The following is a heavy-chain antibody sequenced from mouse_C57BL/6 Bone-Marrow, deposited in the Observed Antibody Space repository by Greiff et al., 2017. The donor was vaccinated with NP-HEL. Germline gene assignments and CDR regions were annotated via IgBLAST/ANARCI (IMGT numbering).Heavy chain of an antibody. Sequence: EVQVVESGGDLVKPGGSLKLSCAASGFTFSSYGMSSVRQTPDKRLEWVATISSGGSYTYYPDSVKGRFTISRDNAKNTLYLQMSSLKSEDTAMYYCASPYDYDVAWFAYWGQGTLVTVSA. V-gene: IGHV5-6*01. J-gene: IGHJ3*01. CDR3: ASPYDYDVAWFAY. CDR2: ISSGGSYT. CDR1: GFTFSSYG. D-gene: IGHD2-4*01.